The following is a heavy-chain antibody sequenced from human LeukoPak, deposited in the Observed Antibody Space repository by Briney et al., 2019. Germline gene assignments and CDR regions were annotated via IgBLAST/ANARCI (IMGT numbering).Heavy chain of an antibody. CDR1: GFTFSSDA. CDR2: ISGTGGTT. V-gene: IGHV3-23*01. CDR3: AKDAHSGSYFDY. D-gene: IGHD1-26*01. Sequence: GGSLRLACAASGFTFSSDAMCWVRQAPGKGLEWVSLISGTGGTTYYGDSVKGRLTISRDNSKNTLYLQMNSLRVEDTAVYYCAKDAHSGSYFDYWGQGILVTVSS. J-gene: IGHJ4*01.